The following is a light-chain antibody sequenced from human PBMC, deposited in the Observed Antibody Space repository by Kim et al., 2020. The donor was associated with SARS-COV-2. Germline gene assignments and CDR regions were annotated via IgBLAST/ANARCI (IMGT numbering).Light chain of an antibody. CDR1: NIGTKS. CDR3: QLWDDDSDHWV. CDR2: YDS. Sequence: SYELTQPPSVSVAPGQTARLTCGGNNIGTKSVHLYQQKPGQAPVVVIFYDSDRPSGIPERISGSNSGDTATLTINRVEAGDEADYYCQLWDDDSDHWVFGGGTQLTVL. V-gene: IGLV3-21*04. J-gene: IGLJ3*02.